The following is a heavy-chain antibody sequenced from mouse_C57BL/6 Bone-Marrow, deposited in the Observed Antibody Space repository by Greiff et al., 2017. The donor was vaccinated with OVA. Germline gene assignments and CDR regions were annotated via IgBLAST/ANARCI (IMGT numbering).Heavy chain of an antibody. CDR2: IDPSDSYT. CDR1: GYTFTSYW. CDR3: AYFDD. Sequence: VQLQQPGAELVRPGTSVKLSCKASGYTFTSYWMHWVKQRPGQGLEWIGVIDPSDSYTNYNQKFKGKATLTVDTSSSTAYMQLSSLTSEDSAVYYCAYFDDWGQGTTLTVSS. J-gene: IGHJ2*01. V-gene: IGHV1-59*01.